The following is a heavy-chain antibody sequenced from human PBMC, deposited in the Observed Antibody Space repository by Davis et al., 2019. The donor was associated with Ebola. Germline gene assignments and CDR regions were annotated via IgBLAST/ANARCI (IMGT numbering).Heavy chain of an antibody. CDR2: IYYSGST. Sequence: PSETLSLTCTVSGGSISRGGSYWTWIRQHPGKGLEWIGYIYYSGSTYYKPSLKSRVTMSLDTSKNQFSLNLYPVTAADTAVYYCARDLRYDSSGYDYYFYMDVWGKGTTVTVSS. CDR1: GGSISRGGSY. D-gene: IGHD3-22*01. CDR3: ARDLRYDSSGYDYYFYMDV. V-gene: IGHV4-31*03. J-gene: IGHJ6*03.